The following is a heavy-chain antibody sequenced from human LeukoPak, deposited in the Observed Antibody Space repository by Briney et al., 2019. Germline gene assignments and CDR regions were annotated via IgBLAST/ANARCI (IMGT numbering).Heavy chain of an antibody. CDR1: GFTFSSYG. V-gene: IGHV3-30*03. J-gene: IGHJ5*02. Sequence: GGSLRLSCAASGFTFSSYGMHWVRQAPGKGLEWVAVISYDGSNKYYADSVKGRFTISRDDAKNSLYLQMNSLRAEDTAVYYCARDSGSGGPWGQGTPVTVSS. CDR2: ISYDGSNK. D-gene: IGHD6-19*01. CDR3: ARDSGSGGP.